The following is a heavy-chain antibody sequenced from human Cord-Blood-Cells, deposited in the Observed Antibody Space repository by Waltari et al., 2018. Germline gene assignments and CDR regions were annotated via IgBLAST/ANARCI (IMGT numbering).Heavy chain of an antibody. CDR1: GYTFTGYY. J-gene: IGHJ2*01. V-gene: IGHV1-2*02. Sequence: QVQLVQSGAEVKKPGASVKVSCKASGYTFTGYYMHWVRQAPGQGLEWMGWINPNSGGTNYVQKFQGRVTMTRDTSISTAYMELSRLRSDDTAVYYCARAGSSSGWQYWYFDLWGRGTLVTVSS. CDR2: INPNSGGT. D-gene: IGHD6-19*01. CDR3: ARAGSSSGWQYWYFDL.